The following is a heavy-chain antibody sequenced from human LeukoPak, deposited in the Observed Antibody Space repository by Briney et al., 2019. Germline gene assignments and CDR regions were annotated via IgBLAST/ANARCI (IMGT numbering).Heavy chain of an antibody. Sequence: SETLSLTCTVSGGSISSYYWSWIQQPPGKGLEWIGYIYYSGSTNYNPSLKSRVTISVDTSKNQFSLKLSSVTAADTAVYYCARATYDYDSSGYYYSYFDYWGQGTLVTVSS. CDR1: GGSISSYY. D-gene: IGHD3-22*01. CDR3: ARATYDYDSSGYYYSYFDY. CDR2: IYYSGST. V-gene: IGHV4-59*01. J-gene: IGHJ4*02.